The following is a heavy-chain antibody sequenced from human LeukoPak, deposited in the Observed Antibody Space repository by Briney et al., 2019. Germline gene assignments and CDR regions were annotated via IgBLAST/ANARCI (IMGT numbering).Heavy chain of an antibody. Sequence: TGGSLRLSCAASGFTFSNYAMSWVRQAPGKGLEWVSTISGSGGSTYYADSVKGRFTISRDNSKNTLYLQMNSLRAEDTAVYYCAKDLNLVIVPSFCDYWGQGTLVTVSS. V-gene: IGHV3-23*01. J-gene: IGHJ4*02. CDR2: ISGSGGST. D-gene: IGHD2/OR15-2a*01. CDR3: AKDLNLVIVPSFCDY. CDR1: GFTFSNYA.